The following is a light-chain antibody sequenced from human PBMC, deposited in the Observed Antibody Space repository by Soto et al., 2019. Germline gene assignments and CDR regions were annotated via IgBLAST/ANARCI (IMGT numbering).Light chain of an antibody. Sequence: QSALAQPPSASGSPGQSVTISCTGSGSDVGFYSYVSWYQQHPGKVPKLLIYEVTKRPSGVPDRFSGSKSGNTASLTVSGRQYEGEGGCYCSSYGGTSNTRLFGNGNKVTVL. CDR2: EVT. CDR3: SSYGGTSNTRL. J-gene: IGLJ6*01. V-gene: IGLV2-8*01. CDR1: GSDVGFYSY.